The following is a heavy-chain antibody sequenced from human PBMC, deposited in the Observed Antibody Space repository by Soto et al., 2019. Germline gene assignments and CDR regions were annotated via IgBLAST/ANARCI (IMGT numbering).Heavy chain of an antibody. D-gene: IGHD4-17*01. CDR2: INSDGSST. J-gene: IGHJ4*02. CDR1: GFTFSSYW. V-gene: IGHV3-74*01. CDR3: ARDLTTVTHPFEC. Sequence: GGSLRLSCAASGFTFSSYWMHWVRQAPGKGLVWVSRINSDGSSTSYADSVKGRLTITRDTSATTAYMELSSLRSEDTAVYYCARDLTTVTHPFECWGQGTLVTVSS.